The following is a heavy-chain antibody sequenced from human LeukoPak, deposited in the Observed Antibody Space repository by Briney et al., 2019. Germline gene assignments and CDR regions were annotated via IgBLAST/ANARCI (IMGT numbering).Heavy chain of an antibody. J-gene: IGHJ4*02. CDR3: VSNPYSNYYFDY. CDR2: INHSGST. Sequence: NPSETLSLTCAVYGGSFSGYYWSWIRQPPGKGLEWIGEINHSGSTNYSPSLKSRVTISVDTSKNQFSLKLSSVTAADTAVYYCVSNPYSNYYFDYWGQGTLVTVSS. CDR1: GGSFSGYY. V-gene: IGHV4-34*01. D-gene: IGHD4-11*01.